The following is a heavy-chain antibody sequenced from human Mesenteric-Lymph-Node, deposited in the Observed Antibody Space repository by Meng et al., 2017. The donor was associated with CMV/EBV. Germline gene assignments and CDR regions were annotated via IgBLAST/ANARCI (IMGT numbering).Heavy chain of an antibody. CDR3: ARAGSGYYYAMDV. Sequence: SETLSLTCTVSGGSISTYYWNWMRQPPGKGLEWIGYVYYSGSADYNPSLKSRVTISVDTSKNQFSLKLNSVTAADTAVYCCARAGSGYYYAMDVWGQGTTVTVSS. V-gene: IGHV4-59*01. J-gene: IGHJ6*02. CDR2: VYYSGSA. D-gene: IGHD3-10*01. CDR1: GGSISTYY.